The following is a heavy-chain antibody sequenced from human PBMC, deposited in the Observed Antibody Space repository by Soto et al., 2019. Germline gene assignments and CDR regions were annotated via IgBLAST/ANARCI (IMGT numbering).Heavy chain of an antibody. V-gene: IGHV1-18*04. CDR1: GYTFTSYG. Sequence: ASVKVSCKASGYTFTSYGISWVRQAPGQGLEWMGWISAYNGNTNYAQKLQGRVTMTTDTSTSTAYMELRSLRSDHTAVYYCARLPGYSSSWYEFWFEPWGQGTLVTVSS. J-gene: IGHJ5*02. CDR3: ARLPGYSSSWYEFWFEP. CDR2: ISAYNGNT. D-gene: IGHD6-13*01.